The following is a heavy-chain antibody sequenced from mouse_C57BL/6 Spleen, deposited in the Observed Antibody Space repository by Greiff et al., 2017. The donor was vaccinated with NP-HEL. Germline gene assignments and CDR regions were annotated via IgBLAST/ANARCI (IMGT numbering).Heavy chain of an antibody. CDR3: AREGFITTVVATGYFDY. D-gene: IGHD1-1*01. V-gene: IGHV1-81*01. Sequence: VMLVESGAELARPGASVKLSCKASGYTFTSYGISWVKQRTGQGLEWIGEIYPRSGNTYYNEKFKGKATLTADKSSSTAYMELRSLTSEDSAVYFCAREGFITTVVATGYFDYWGQGTTLTVSS. CDR2: IYPRSGNT. CDR1: GYTFTSYG. J-gene: IGHJ2*01.